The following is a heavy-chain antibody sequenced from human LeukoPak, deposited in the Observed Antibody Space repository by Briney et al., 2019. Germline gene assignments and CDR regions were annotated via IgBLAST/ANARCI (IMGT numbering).Heavy chain of an antibody. Sequence: GGSLRLSCAASGFTFSSYWMSWVRQAPGKGLEWVANIKQDGSEKYYVDSVKGRFTISRDNAKNSLYLQMNSLRAEDTAVYYCASEGIAAAGVPLGYWGQGTLVTVSS. CDR2: IKQDGSEK. V-gene: IGHV3-7*01. CDR1: GFTFSSYW. J-gene: IGHJ4*02. D-gene: IGHD6-13*01. CDR3: ASEGIAAAGVPLGY.